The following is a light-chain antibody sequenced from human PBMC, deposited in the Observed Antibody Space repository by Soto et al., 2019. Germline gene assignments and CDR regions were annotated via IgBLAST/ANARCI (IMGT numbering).Light chain of an antibody. V-gene: IGLV6-57*01. Sequence: NFMLTQPHSVSESPGKTVTISCTRSSGSIVSNYVQWYQQRPGSSPTTVIYEDNQRPSGVPDRFSGSIDSSSNSASLTISGLKTEDEADYYCQSYDSSNHLVFGGGTQLTVL. CDR3: QSYDSSNHLV. J-gene: IGLJ2*01. CDR2: EDN. CDR1: SGSIVSNY.